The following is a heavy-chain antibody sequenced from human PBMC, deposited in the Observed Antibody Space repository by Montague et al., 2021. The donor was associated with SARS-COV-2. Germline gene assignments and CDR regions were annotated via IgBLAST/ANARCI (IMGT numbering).Heavy chain of an antibody. V-gene: IGHV4-59*02. CDR3: AREHTVTTFGGPYYIDS. J-gene: IGHJ4*02. D-gene: IGHD4-17*01. Sequence: SETLSLTCTVSGSSVSSSYWSWIRQPPGKGLEWIGYIYESGSTXXXPSXXXRVTISVDTSKKQFSLKLTSVTAADTAVYYCAREHTVTTFGGPYYIDSWGQGTLVTVSA. CDR1: GSSVSSSY. CDR2: IYESGST.